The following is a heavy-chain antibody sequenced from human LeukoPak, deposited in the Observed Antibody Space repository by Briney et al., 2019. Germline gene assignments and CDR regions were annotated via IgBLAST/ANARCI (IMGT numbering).Heavy chain of an antibody. CDR1: GFTFSSYA. D-gene: IGHD4-17*01. Sequence: GGSLRPSCAASGFTFSSYAMSWVRQAPGKGLEWVSGISDTGRSTYYADSVKGRFTISRSNSKNTLYLQMNSLRDEDTAVYYCAKVLRGLAYYGDYRDWGQGPLVTVSS. CDR2: ISDTGRST. CDR3: AKVLRGLAYYGDYRD. J-gene: IGHJ4*02. V-gene: IGHV3-23*01.